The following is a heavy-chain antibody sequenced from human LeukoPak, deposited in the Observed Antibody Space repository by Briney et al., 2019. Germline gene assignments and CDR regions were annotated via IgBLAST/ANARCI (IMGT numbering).Heavy chain of an antibody. CDR2: MNPNSGNT. J-gene: IGHJ6*03. Sequence: ASVKVSCKASGYTFTSYDINWVRQATGQGLEWMGWMNPNSGNTGYAQKFQGRVTITRNTSISTAYMELSSLRSEDTAVYYCARDPSSSYYYYYMDVWGKGTTVTVSS. CDR1: GYTFTSYD. CDR3: ARDPSSSYYYYYMDV. V-gene: IGHV1-8*03. D-gene: IGHD6-13*01.